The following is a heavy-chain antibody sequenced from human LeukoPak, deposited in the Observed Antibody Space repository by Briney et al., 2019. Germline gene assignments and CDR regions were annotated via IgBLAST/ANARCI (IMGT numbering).Heavy chain of an antibody. CDR3: ARLTQGWVCSSTGCSSDV. Sequence: SQTLSLTCTVSGASNSGSNYYWSWIRQPPGKGLEWIGYIYHSGYTYYNPSLNSRLAISVDTSKNQFSLKLTSVTVADTAVYYCARLTQGWVCSSTGCSSDVWGQGTAVTVFS. J-gene: IGHJ6*02. CDR1: GASNSGSNYY. V-gene: IGHV4-30-4*01. D-gene: IGHD2-2*01. CDR2: IYHSGYT.